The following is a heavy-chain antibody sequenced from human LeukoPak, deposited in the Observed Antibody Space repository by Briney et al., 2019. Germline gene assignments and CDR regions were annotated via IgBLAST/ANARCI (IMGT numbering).Heavy chain of an antibody. CDR1: GFTFSSYG. J-gene: IGHJ4*02. CDR2: ISYDGSNK. D-gene: IGHD3-10*01. V-gene: IGHV3-30*18. CDR3: AKSSPRRLLWFRELFSYFDY. Sequence: GGSLRLSCAASGFTFSSYGMHWVRQAPGKGLEWVAVISYDGSNKYYADSVKGRFTISRDNSKNTLCLQMNSLRAEDTAVYYCAKSSPRRLLWFRELFSYFDYWGQGTLVTVSS.